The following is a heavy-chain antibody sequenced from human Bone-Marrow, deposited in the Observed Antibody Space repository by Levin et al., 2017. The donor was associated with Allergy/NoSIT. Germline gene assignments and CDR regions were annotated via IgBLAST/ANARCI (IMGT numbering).Heavy chain of an antibody. CDR2: TKYDGRES. V-gene: IGHV3-7*01. CDR3: VRDTTSGGSFDY. J-gene: IGHJ4*02. D-gene: IGHD3-16*01. Sequence: ETLSLTCAASGFSLSNYWMSWVRQTPEKGLEWVANTKYDGRESFFVDSVKGRFTISRDNAQNSVFLQMNNLRVEDTALYFCVRDTTSGGSFDYWGQGTLVTVSS. CDR1: GFSLSNYW.